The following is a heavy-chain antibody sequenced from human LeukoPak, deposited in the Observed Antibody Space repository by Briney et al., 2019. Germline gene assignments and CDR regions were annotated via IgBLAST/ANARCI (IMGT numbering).Heavy chain of an antibody. D-gene: IGHD4-11*01. Sequence: GGSLRLSCGASGFIFSHYGMHWVRQAPGKGLEWVAVIWSDGSNSFYAGSVKGRFTISRDNSQNTVFLQMNSLRAEDTAMYYCARDAQRGFDYSNSLKYWGHGILVTVSS. CDR1: GFIFSHYG. CDR2: IWSDGSNS. V-gene: IGHV3-33*01. J-gene: IGHJ4*01. CDR3: ARDAQRGFDYSNSLKY.